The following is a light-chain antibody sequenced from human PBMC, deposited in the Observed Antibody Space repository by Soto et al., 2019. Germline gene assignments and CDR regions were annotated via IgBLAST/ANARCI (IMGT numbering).Light chain of an antibody. CDR3: QQYGSSPPVT. V-gene: IGKV3-20*01. J-gene: IGKJ1*01. CDR1: QSVSSSY. CDR2: GAS. Sequence: EIVLTQSPGTLSLSPGERATLSCRASQSVSSSYLAWYQQKPGQAPRLLIYGASSRATGIPDRFSGSGSGTDFTLTISRLEPEDFAVYYCQQYGSSPPVTFGQATKVDIK.